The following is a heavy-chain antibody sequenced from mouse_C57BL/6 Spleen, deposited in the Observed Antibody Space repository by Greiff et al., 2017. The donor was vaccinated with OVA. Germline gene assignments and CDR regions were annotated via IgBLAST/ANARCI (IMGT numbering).Heavy chain of an antibody. CDR2: ISSGGDYI. CDR3: TRVGVGYYFDY. J-gene: IGHJ2*01. V-gene: IGHV5-9-1*02. D-gene: IGHD2-14*01. CDR1: AFTFSSYA. Sequence: EVKLMESGEGLVKPGGSLKLSCAASAFTFSSYAMSWVRQTPEKRLEWVAYISSGGDYIYYADTVKGRFTISRDNARNTLYLQMSSLKSEDTAMYYCTRVGVGYYFDYWGQGTTLTVSS.